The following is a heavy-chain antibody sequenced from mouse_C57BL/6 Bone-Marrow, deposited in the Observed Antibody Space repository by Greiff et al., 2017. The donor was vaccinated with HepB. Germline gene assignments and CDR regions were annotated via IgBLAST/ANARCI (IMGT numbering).Heavy chain of an antibody. D-gene: IGHD2-5*01. J-gene: IGHJ4*01. V-gene: IGHV1-39*01. Sequence: VQLQQSGPELVKPGASVKISCKASGYSFTDYNMNWVKQSNGKSLEWIGVINPNYGTTRYNQKFKGKATLTVDQSSSTAYMQLNSLTSEDSAVYYCARRTYYSNYEGYYAMDYWGQGTSVTVSS. CDR3: ARRTYYSNYEGYYAMDY. CDR2: INPNYGTT. CDR1: GYSFTDYN.